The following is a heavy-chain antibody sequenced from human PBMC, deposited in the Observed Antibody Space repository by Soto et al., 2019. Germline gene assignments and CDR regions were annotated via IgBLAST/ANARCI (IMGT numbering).Heavy chain of an antibody. CDR1: GFTFSSYA. V-gene: IGHV3-30-3*01. D-gene: IGHD3-22*01. CDR3: ARVGEFTMIVVAPPYFDY. J-gene: IGHJ4*02. Sequence: GSLRLSCAASGFTFSSYAMHWVRQAPGKGLEWVAVISYDGSNKYYADSVKGRFTISRDNSKNTLYLQMNSLRAEDTAVYYCARVGEFTMIVVAPPYFDYWGQGTLVTVSS. CDR2: ISYDGSNK.